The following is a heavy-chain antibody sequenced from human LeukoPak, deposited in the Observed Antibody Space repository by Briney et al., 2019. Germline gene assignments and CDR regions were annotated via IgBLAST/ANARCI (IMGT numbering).Heavy chain of an antibody. CDR1: GYTFTTYY. CDR2: INPSGGTT. J-gene: IGHJ4*02. Sequence: GASVKVSCKASGYTFTTYYMHWVRQAPGQGLEWMGIINPSGGTTSYGQQFQGRVTMTRDTSTSTVYMELSSLRSEDTAVYFCARDWGQQLGRDCFDYWGQGTLVTVPS. V-gene: IGHV1-46*01. D-gene: IGHD6-13*01. CDR3: ARDWGQQLGRDCFDY.